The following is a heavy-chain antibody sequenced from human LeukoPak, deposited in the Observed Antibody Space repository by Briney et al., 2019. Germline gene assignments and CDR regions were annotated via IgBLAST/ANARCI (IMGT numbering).Heavy chain of an antibody. Sequence: PSETLSLTCAVSGGSISSGGYSWSWIRQPPGKGLEWIGYIYHSGSTYYNPSLKSRVTISVDRSKNQFSLKLSSVTAADTAVYYCARDRGSGNWFDPWGQGTLVTVSS. CDR1: GGSISSGGYS. D-gene: IGHD3-10*01. V-gene: IGHV4-30-2*01. CDR2: IYHSGST. J-gene: IGHJ5*02. CDR3: ARDRGSGNWFDP.